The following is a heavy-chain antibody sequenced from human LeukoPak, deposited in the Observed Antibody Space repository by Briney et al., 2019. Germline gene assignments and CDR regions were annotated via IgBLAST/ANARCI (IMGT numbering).Heavy chain of an antibody. V-gene: IGHV4-34*01. CDR1: GGSFSGYY. Sequence: SETLSLTCAVYGGSFSGYYWSWIRQPPGKGLEWIGEINHSGSTNYNPSLKSRVTMSVDTSKNQFSLKLSSVTAADTAVYYCARVGWELRDAFDIWGQGTMVTVSS. J-gene: IGHJ3*02. D-gene: IGHD1-26*01. CDR2: INHSGST. CDR3: ARVGWELRDAFDI.